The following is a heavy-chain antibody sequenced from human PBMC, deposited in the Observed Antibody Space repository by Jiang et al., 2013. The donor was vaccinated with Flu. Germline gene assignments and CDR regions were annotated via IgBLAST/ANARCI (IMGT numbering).Heavy chain of an antibody. J-gene: IGHJ6*02. V-gene: IGHV1-69*06. D-gene: IGHD3-22*01. Sequence: RWALGQGLEWMGDILPIIDSTNYAQKVQGRVTITADKATTTAYMELNSLRSEDAAVYFCARGGDTSGYYSQYYYFVMDVWGQGTTVTVSS. CDR2: ILPIIDST. CDR3: ARGGDTSGYYSQYYYFVMDV.